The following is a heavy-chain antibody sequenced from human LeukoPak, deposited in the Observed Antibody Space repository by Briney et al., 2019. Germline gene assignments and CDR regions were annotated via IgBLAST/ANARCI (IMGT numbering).Heavy chain of an antibody. D-gene: IGHD6-13*01. CDR1: GGSISSYY. Sequence: SETLSLTCTVSGGSISSYYWSWIRQPPGKGLEWIGYIYYSGSINYNSSLKSRVTILVDTSKNQFSLKLSSVTAADTAVYYCAQDSSSWYPRVWGQGTLVAVSS. CDR3: AQDSSSWYPRV. V-gene: IGHV4-59*12. CDR2: IYYSGSI. J-gene: IGHJ4*02.